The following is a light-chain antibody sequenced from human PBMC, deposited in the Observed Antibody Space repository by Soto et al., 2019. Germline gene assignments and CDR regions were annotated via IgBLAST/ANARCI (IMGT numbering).Light chain of an antibody. CDR1: SSDVGGYDY. Sequence: QSVLTQPASGSGSPGQSITISCTGTSSDVGGYDYVSWYQLHPGKAPKLMVFEVNNRPSGVSYRFSGSKSGNTASLTISGLQAEDEADYFCSSSSISTDYLFGTGTKGTVL. CDR2: EVN. CDR3: SSSSISTDYL. J-gene: IGLJ1*01. V-gene: IGLV2-14*01.